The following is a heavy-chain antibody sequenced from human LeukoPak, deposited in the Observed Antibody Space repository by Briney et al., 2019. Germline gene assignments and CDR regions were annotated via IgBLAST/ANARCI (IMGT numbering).Heavy chain of an antibody. CDR3: ARDRSLGIIDY. Sequence: SEILSLTCIVSGXSISSYYWSWIRQPPGXGLEWIGYIYYSGSTNYNPSLKSRVTISVDASKNHFSLKLSSVTAADTAVYYCARDRSLGIIDYWGQGALVTVSS. CDR1: GXSISSYY. CDR2: IYYSGST. J-gene: IGHJ4*02. D-gene: IGHD3-16*01. V-gene: IGHV4-59*01.